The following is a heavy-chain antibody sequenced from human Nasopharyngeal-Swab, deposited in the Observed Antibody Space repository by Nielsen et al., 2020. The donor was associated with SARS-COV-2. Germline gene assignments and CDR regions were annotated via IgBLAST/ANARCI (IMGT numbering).Heavy chain of an antibody. J-gene: IGHJ4*02. CDR1: GVTFSSLW. CDR3: AKLGVRLATLGSDY. D-gene: IGHD3-16*01. V-gene: IGHV3-33*06. Sequence: GGSLRLSCAASGVTFSSLWLSWVRQAPGKGLEWVAVVWHDENIKYYADSVEGRFTISRDNSKNTLYLQMNSLRAEDTAIYYCAKLGVRLATLGSDYWGQGTLVTVSS. CDR2: VWHDENIK.